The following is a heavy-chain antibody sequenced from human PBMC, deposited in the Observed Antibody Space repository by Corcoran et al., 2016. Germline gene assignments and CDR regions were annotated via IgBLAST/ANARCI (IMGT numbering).Heavy chain of an antibody. Sequence: QVQLVESGGGVVQPGRSLRLSCAASGFTFSSYGMHWVRQAPGKGLEWVAVISYDGSNKYYADSVKGRFTISRDNSKNTLYLQMNSLRAEDTAVYYCAKDRSKSGAQFWYWGQGTLVTVSS. J-gene: IGHJ4*02. CDR2: ISYDGSNK. D-gene: IGHD3-10*01. CDR3: AKDRSKSGAQFWY. V-gene: IGHV3-30*18. CDR1: GFTFSSYG.